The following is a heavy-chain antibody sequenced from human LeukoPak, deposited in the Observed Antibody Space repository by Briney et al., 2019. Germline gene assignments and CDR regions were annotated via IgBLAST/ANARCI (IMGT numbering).Heavy chain of an antibody. V-gene: IGHV3-15*01. J-gene: IGHJ4*02. CDR3: IPVLFPEGYCTGGSCSDFDY. Sequence: PGGSLRLSCAASGFTFSNAWMSWVRQAPGKGLEWVGRIKRKTDGGTTDYAAPVKGRFTISRDDSKNTLYLQMNSLQTEDTAVYYCIPVLFPEGYCTGGSCSDFDYWGQGTLVTVSS. D-gene: IGHD2-15*01. CDR1: GFTFSNAW. CDR2: IKRKTDGGTT.